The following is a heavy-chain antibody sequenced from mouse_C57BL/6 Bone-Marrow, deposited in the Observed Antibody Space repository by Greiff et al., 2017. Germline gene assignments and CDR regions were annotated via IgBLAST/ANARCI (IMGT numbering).Heavy chain of an antibody. D-gene: IGHD2-4*01. Sequence: EVNVVESGGDLVKPGGSLKLSCAASGFTFSSYGMSWVRQTPDKRLEWVATISSGGSYTYYPDSVKGRVTISRDNAKNTLYLQMSSLKSEDTAMYYCARRGDYGGLLYAMDYWGQGTSVTVSS. V-gene: IGHV5-6*02. CDR3: ARRGDYGGLLYAMDY. CDR1: GFTFSSYG. CDR2: ISSGGSYT. J-gene: IGHJ4*01.